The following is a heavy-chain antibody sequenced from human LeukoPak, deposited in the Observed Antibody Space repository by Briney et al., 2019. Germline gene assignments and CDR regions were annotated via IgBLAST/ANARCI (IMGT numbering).Heavy chain of an antibody. CDR1: GGSISSYY. J-gene: IGHJ4*02. CDR3: ARLACNFWRGYFDY. V-gene: IGHV4-4*09. D-gene: IGHD3-3*01. Sequence: SETLSLTCTVSGGSISSYYWSWIRQPPGKGLEWIGYIYTSGSTNYNPSLKSRVTISVDTSKNQFSLKLSSVTAADTAVYYCARLACNFWRGYFDYWGQGTLVTVSS. CDR2: IYTSGST.